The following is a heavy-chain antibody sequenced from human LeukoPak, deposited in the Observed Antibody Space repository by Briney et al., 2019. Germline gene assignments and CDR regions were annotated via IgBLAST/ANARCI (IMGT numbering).Heavy chain of an antibody. J-gene: IGHJ4*02. CDR3: AKDLLGVAAGNY. D-gene: IGHD6-13*01. CDR1: GLTISNNW. V-gene: IGHV3-23*01. CDR2: ISGSGGDT. Sequence: GGSLRLSCADSGLTISNNWMSWVRQGPGKGLEWVSGISGSGGDTYYADSVKGRFTISRDNSKSTLYLQMNSLRAEDTAVYSCAKDLLGVAAGNYWGQGTLVTVSS.